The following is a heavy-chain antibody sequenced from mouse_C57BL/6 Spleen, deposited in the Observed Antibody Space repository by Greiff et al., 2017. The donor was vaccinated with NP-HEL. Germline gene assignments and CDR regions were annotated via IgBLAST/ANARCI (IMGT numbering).Heavy chain of an antibody. CDR2: ISDGGSYT. V-gene: IGHV5-4*01. D-gene: IGHD2-2*01. J-gene: IGHJ4*01. CDR1: GFTFSSYA. CDR3: ARDLGFGYDLFYAMDY. Sequence: EVHLVESGGGLVKPGGSLKLSCAASGFTFSSYAMSWVRQTPEKRLEWVATISDGGSYTYYPDNVKGRFTISSDNAKNNLYLQMSHLKSEDTAMYYCARDLGFGYDLFYAMDYWGQGTSVTVSS.